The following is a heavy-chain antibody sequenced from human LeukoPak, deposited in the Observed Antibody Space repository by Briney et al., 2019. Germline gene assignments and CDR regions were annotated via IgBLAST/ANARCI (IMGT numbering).Heavy chain of an antibody. CDR3: ARDSSGWPTGSYYYYGMDV. J-gene: IGHJ6*02. Sequence: ASVKVSCKASGYTFTSYYMHWVRQAPGQGLEWMGIINPSGGSTSYADSVKGRFTISRDNAKNTLFLQMNSLRAEDTAVYYCARDSSGWPTGSYYYYGMDVWGQGTTVTVSS. D-gene: IGHD6-19*01. CDR1: GYTFTSYY. CDR2: INPSGGST. V-gene: IGHV1-46*04.